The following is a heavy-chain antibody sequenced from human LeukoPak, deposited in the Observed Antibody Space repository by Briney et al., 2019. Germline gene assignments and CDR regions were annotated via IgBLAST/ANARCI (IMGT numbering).Heavy chain of an antibody. D-gene: IGHD3-10*01. J-gene: IGHJ5*02. Sequence: ASVKVSCKASGYTFTGYYMHWVRQAPGQGLEWMGWINPNSGGTNYAQKFQGRVTMTRDTSISTAYMELSRLRSDDTAVYYCARLSIDFITMVRGVPEWFDPWGQGTRVSVSS. V-gene: IGHV1-2*02. CDR3: ARLSIDFITMVRGVPEWFDP. CDR2: INPNSGGT. CDR1: GYTFTGYY.